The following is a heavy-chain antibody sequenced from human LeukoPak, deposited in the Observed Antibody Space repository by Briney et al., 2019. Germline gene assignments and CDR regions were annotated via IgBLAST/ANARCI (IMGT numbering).Heavy chain of an antibody. J-gene: IGHJ4*02. CDR1: GYTFTGYY. CDR3: ARFLWRAGGFDY. Sequence: ASVKVSCKASGYTFTGYYMHWVRQAPGQGLEWMGWINPNSGGTNYAQKFQGRVTMTRDTSISTAHMELSRLRSDDTAVYYCARFLWRAGGFDYWGQGTLVTVSS. CDR2: INPNSGGT. V-gene: IGHV1-2*02. D-gene: IGHD1-14*01.